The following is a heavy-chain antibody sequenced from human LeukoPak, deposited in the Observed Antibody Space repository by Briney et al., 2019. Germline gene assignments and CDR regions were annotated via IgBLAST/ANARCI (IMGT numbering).Heavy chain of an antibody. CDR1: GFTFDDYG. V-gene: IGHV3-20*04. Sequence: RPGGSLRLSCAASGFTFDDYGMSSVRQAPGKGLDWVSGINWNGGSRGYADSVKGRLTISTDNTKDSLYLQKKSMRAEDTALYYCDREVRSSGWRESDYWGQGTLVTVSS. J-gene: IGHJ4*02. CDR2: INWNGGSR. D-gene: IGHD6-19*01. CDR3: DREVRSSGWRESDY.